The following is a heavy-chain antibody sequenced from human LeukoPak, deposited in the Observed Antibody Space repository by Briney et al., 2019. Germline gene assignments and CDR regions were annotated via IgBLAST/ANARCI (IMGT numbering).Heavy chain of an antibody. Sequence: AGSLRLSCAASGFTFSNYGMHWVRQAPGKGLGWVAVIWYDGSNKYYADSVKGRFTISRDNSKNTLYLQMNSLRAEDTAVYYCAGNYGPYYFDYWGQGTLVTVSS. CDR2: IWYDGSNK. CDR1: GFTFSNYG. CDR3: AGNYGPYYFDY. V-gene: IGHV3-33*01. J-gene: IGHJ4*02. D-gene: IGHD3-10*01.